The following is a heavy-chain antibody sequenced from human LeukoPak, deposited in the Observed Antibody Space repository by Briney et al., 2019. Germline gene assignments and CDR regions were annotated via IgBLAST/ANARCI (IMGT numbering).Heavy chain of an antibody. V-gene: IGHV4-61*02. J-gene: IGHJ4*02. CDR3: ARANFWSGYYDY. D-gene: IGHD3-3*01. CDR2: IYTSGST. Sequence: SQTLSLTCTVSGGSISSGSYYWSWIRQPAGKGLEWIGRIYTSGSTNYSPSLKSRVTISVDTSKNQFSLKLSSVTAADTAVYYCARANFWSGYYDYWGQGTLVTVSS. CDR1: GGSISSGSYY.